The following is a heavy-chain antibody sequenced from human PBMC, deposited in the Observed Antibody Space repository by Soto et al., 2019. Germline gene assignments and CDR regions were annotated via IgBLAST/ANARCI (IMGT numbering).Heavy chain of an antibody. V-gene: IGHV4-39*01. D-gene: IGHD2-15*01. J-gene: IGHJ4*02. CDR2: IYYSGST. CDR3: ARGRVDIVVVVAATPPDY. CDR1: GGSISSSSYH. Sequence: QLQLQESGPGLVKPSETLSLTCTVSGGSISSSSYHWGWIRQPPGKGLEWIGSIYYSGSTYYNPSLKSRVTISVDTSKNQFSLKLSSVTAADTAVYYCARGRVDIVVVVAATPPDYWGQGTLVTVSS.